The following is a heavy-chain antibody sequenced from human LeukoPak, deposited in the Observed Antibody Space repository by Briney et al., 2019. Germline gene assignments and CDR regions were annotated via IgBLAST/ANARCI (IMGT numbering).Heavy chain of an antibody. CDR2: IYYSGST. CDR1: DGSISSYY. Sequence: NPSETLSLTCTVSDGSISSYYWSWIRQPPGKGLEWIGYIYYSGSTNYNPSLKSRVTISVDTSKNQFSLKLSSVTAADTAVYYCARFWYYYYYMDVWGKGTTVTVSS. D-gene: IGHD3-3*01. CDR3: ARFWYYYYYMDV. J-gene: IGHJ6*03. V-gene: IGHV4-59*08.